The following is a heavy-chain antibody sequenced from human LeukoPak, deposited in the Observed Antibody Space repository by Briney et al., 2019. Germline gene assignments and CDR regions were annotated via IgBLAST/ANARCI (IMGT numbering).Heavy chain of an antibody. V-gene: IGHV3-21*01. CDR3: ARDRGYSYGFRDYYFDY. D-gene: IGHD5-18*01. CDR2: ISSSSSYI. J-gene: IGHJ4*02. CDR1: GFTFSSYS. Sequence: PGGSLRLSRAASGFTFSSYSMNWVRQAPGKGLEWVSSISSSSSYIYYADSVKGRFTISRDNAKNSLYLQMNSLRAEDTAVYYCARDRGYSYGFRDYYFDYWGQGTLVTVSS.